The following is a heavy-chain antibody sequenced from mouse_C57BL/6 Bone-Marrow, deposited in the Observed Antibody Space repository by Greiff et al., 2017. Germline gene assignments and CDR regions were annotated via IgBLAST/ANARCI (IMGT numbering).Heavy chain of an antibody. CDR1: GYTFTNYW. CDR2: IYPGGGYT. D-gene: IGHD2-2*01. CDR3: AIEAIYYGYGFAY. V-gene: IGHV1-63*01. Sequence: QVQLQQSGAELVRPGTSVKMSCKASGYTFTNYWIGWAKQRPGHGLEWIGDIYPGGGYTNYNEKFKGKATLTADKSSSTAYMQFSSLTSEDSAIYYCAIEAIYYGYGFAYWGQGTLVTVSA. J-gene: IGHJ3*01.